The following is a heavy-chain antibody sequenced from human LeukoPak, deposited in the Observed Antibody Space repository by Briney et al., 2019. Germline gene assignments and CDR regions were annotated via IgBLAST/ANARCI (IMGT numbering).Heavy chain of an antibody. CDR1: GFTFSSYA. D-gene: IGHD6-19*01. CDR3: AREVSSGWEYFDY. Sequence: GGSLRLSCAASGFTFSSYAMHWVRQAPGNGLEWVAVISYDGSNKYYADSVKGRFTISRDNSKNTLYLQMNSLRAEDTAVYYCAREVSSGWEYFDYWGQGTLVTVSS. J-gene: IGHJ4*02. V-gene: IGHV3-30*04. CDR2: ISYDGSNK.